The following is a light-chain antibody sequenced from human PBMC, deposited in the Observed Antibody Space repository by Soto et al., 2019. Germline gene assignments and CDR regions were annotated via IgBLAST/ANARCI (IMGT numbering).Light chain of an antibody. J-gene: IGLJ1*01. V-gene: IGLV2-8*01. Sequence: QSVLTQPPSASGSPGQSVTISCTGTSRDVGGYNYVSWYQQHPGKVPKLMVYEVNKRPSGVPDRFSGSKSGNTASLTVSGLQAEDEADYYCTSYAGGNNVFGTGTKLTVL. CDR1: SRDVGGYNY. CDR3: TSYAGGNNV. CDR2: EVN.